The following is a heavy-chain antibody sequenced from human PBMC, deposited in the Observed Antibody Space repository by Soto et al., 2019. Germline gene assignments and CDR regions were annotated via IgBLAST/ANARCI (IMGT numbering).Heavy chain of an antibody. Sequence: GGSLSLSCAASGFTFSTYAMHWVRQAPGKGLECVAVMSSDASNKYYADSVKGRFTISRDNSKNTLYLQMNSLRAEDTAVYYCARSRTGTTYGGMDVWGQGTTVTVSS. V-gene: IGHV3-30*14. J-gene: IGHJ6*02. CDR3: ARSRTGTTYGGMDV. D-gene: IGHD1-7*01. CDR2: MSSDASNK. CDR1: GFTFSTYA.